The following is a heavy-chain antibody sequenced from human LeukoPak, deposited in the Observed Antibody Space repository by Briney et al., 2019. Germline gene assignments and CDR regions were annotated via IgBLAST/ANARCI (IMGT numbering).Heavy chain of an antibody. D-gene: IGHD1-14*01. CDR3: ARTNQISETAFDI. CDR1: VXSISSYY. Sequence: SETLSLTCTVSVXSISSYYGSWIRQPPGEGLEWIGYIYYSASTNYNPSLKSRVTISVDTSKNQFSLKLRSVTAADTAVYYCARTNQISETAFDIWGQGTMVIVSS. V-gene: IGHV4-59*01. CDR2: IYYSAST. J-gene: IGHJ3*02.